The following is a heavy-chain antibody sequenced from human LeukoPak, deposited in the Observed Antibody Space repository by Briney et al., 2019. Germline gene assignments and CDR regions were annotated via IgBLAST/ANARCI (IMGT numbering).Heavy chain of an antibody. CDR1: GFTFDDYA. V-gene: IGHV3-43*02. J-gene: IGHJ4*02. CDR2: ISGDGGST. Sequence: GGSLRLSCAASGFTFDDYAMHWVRQAPGKGLEWVSLISGDGGSTYYADSVKGRFTISRDYSKNSLYLQMNSLRTEDTALYYCAKESSYYDFWSGYFDYWGQGTLVTVSS. CDR3: AKESSYYDFWSGYFDY. D-gene: IGHD3-3*01.